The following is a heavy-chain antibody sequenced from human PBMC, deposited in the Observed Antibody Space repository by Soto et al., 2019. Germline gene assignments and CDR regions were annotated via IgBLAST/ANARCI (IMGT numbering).Heavy chain of an antibody. CDR2: INHSGST. D-gene: IGHD3-22*01. Sequence: KPSETLSLTCAVYGGSFSGYYWSWIRQPPGKGLEWIGEINHSGSTNYNPSLKSRVTISVDTSKNQFSLKLSSVTAADTAVYYCAHYYDSSGFDYWGQGTLVTVSS. CDR1: GGSFSGYY. V-gene: IGHV4-34*01. J-gene: IGHJ4*02. CDR3: AHYYDSSGFDY.